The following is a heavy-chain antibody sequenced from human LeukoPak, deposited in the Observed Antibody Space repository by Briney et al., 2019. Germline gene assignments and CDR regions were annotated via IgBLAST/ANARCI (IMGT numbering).Heavy chain of an antibody. D-gene: IGHD1-14*01. Sequence: NASETLSLTCTVSGGSISNSSYYWGWIRQPPGQGLEWIGFFYYTGSTYYNPSLNSRVTISVDTSKNQFSLKLNSVTAADTAVYYCASPRRFHRVFDYWGQGTLVTISS. CDR1: GGSISNSSYY. CDR3: ASPRRFHRVFDY. CDR2: FYYTGST. J-gene: IGHJ4*02. V-gene: IGHV4-39*07.